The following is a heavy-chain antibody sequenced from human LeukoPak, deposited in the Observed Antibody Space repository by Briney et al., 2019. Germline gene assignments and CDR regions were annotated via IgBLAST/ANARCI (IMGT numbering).Heavy chain of an antibody. D-gene: IGHD3-3*01. J-gene: IGHJ4*02. CDR2: IYHSGST. V-gene: IGHV4-4*02. Sequence: SGTLSLTCAVSGGSISSSNWWSWVRQPPGKGLERIGEIYHSGSTNYNPSLESRVTISVDKSKNQFSLKLTSVTAADTAVYFCARGAEYYAIWRGYAGYSDYWGQGISVTVSS. CDR3: ARGAEYYAIWRGYAGYSDY. CDR1: GGSISSSNW.